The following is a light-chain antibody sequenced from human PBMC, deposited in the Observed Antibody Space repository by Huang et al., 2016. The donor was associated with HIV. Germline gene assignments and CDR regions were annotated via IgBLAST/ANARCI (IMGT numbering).Light chain of an antibody. V-gene: IGKV4-1*01. CDR2: WES. CDR1: QSVLYSSNNKNY. J-gene: IGKJ1*01. CDR3: QQYYIIPQT. Sequence: DIVMTQSPDSLTVSLGERATIKCRSSQSVLYSSNNKNYLAWFQQKPGQAPRLLIYWESARESGVPDRFSGSGSGTDVTLTISRLEAEDAAIYYCQQYYIIPQTFGQGTRVEIK.